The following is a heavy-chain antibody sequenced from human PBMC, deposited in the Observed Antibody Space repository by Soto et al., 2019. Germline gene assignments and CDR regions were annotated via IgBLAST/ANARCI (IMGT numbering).Heavy chain of an antibody. J-gene: IGHJ4*02. CDR1: GGSMISYY. CDR3: AKNPGYYYDSTGYHFDY. CDR2: IYYAGST. Sequence: SETLSLTCTVSGGSMISYYWSWIRQPPGRGLEWIGFIYYAGSTKYNPSLNSRVTISVDTSKNQFSLTVTSVTAADTAVYYCAKNPGYYYDSTGYHFDYWGQGTLVTVSS. D-gene: IGHD3-22*01. V-gene: IGHV4-59*08.